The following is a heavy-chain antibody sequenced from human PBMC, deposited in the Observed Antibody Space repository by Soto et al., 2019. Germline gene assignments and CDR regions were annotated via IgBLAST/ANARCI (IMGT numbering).Heavy chain of an antibody. Sequence: GESLKISCEGSGYSFSTYWTGWVRQMPGKGLEWMGIIYPGDSDTRYSPSFQGQVTISVDKSISTAYLQWSSLRASDAAMYYCARVGNDSYFDYWGQGALVTVSS. CDR2: IYPGDSDT. J-gene: IGHJ4*01. CDR3: ARVGNDSYFDY. D-gene: IGHD1-1*01. CDR1: GYSFSTYW. V-gene: IGHV5-51*01.